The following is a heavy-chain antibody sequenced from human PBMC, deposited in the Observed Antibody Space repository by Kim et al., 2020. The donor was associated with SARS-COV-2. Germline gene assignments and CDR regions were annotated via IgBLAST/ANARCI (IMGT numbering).Heavy chain of an antibody. J-gene: IGHJ6*02. CDR2: ISSSSSYI. D-gene: IGHD3-9*01. V-gene: IGHV3-21*01. Sequence: GGSLRLSCAASGFTFSSYSMNWVRQAPGKGLEWVSSISSSSSYIYYADSVKGRFTISRDNAKNSLYLQMNSLRAEDTAVYYCARDLNPYYDILTGYPTNYYYYGMDVWGQGTTVTVSS. CDR1: GFTFSSYS. CDR3: ARDLNPYYDILTGYPTNYYYYGMDV.